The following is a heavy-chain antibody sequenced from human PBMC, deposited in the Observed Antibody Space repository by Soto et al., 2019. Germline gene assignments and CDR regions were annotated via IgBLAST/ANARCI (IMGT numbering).Heavy chain of an antibody. CDR3: ARDTRLEGATVGLYDF. Sequence: SETLSLTCTVSGDSISTHYWSWVRQAAGKGLEWIGRIYAGGDTDYTSSLKSRVTLSIDTSKNQLSLKLTSVTAADTAVYYCARDTRLEGATVGLYDFRGQGTLVTVSS. V-gene: IGHV4-4*07. D-gene: IGHD3-16*01. CDR2: IYAGGDT. J-gene: IGHJ4*02. CDR1: GDSISTHY.